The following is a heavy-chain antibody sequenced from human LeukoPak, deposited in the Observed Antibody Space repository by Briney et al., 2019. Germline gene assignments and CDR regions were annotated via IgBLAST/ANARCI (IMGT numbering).Heavy chain of an antibody. V-gene: IGHV4-34*01. CDR3: ARGSPLGRNWFNP. Sequence: SETLSLTCAVYGGSFSGYYWSWIRQPPGKGLEWIGEINHSGSTNYNPSLKSRVTISVDTSKNQFSLKLSSVTAADRAGYYFARGSPLGRNWFNPWAREPLVTASS. CDR2: INHSGST. CDR1: GGSFSGYY. J-gene: IGHJ5*02.